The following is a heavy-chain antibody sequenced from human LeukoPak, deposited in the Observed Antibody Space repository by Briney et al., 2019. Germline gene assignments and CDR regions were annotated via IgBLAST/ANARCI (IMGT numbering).Heavy chain of an antibody. V-gene: IGHV4-34*01. Sequence: PSETLSLTCAVYGGSFSGYYWSWIRQPPGKGLEWIGEINHSGSTNYNPSLKSRVTISVDTSKNQFSLKLSSVTAADTALYYCARGRLGSSFLTFFQHWGQGTLVTVSS. D-gene: IGHD6-13*01. J-gene: IGHJ1*01. CDR1: GGSFSGYY. CDR2: INHSGST. CDR3: ARGRLGSSFLTFFQH.